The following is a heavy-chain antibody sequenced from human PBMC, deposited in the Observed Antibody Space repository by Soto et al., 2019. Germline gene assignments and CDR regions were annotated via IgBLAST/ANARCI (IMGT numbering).Heavy chain of an antibody. V-gene: IGHV3-23*01. Sequence: PGGPLRLSCAASAFNFRSFAMRWVSQATGKGLERVSAITASADTTYYADSVKGRFTISRDNSKNTLYLRMNSLRAEDTAVYYCAKVRPLRDCTSTSCLGAFDIWGQGTMVTVSS. D-gene: IGHD2-2*01. CDR3: AKVRPLRDCTSTSCLGAFDI. CDR2: ITASADTT. CDR1: AFNFRSFA. J-gene: IGHJ3*02.